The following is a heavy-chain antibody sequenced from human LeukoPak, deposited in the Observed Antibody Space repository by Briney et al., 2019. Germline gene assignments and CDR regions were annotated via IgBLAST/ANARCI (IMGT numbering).Heavy chain of an antibody. CDR3: AKVQAVAAYNWFDP. Sequence: GGSLRLSCAASGFTFRDAWMSWVRQAPGKGLEWVSAISGSGGSTYYADSVKGRFTISRDNSKNTLYLQMNSLRAEDTAVYYCAKVQAVAAYNWFDPWGQGTLVTVSS. V-gene: IGHV3-23*01. J-gene: IGHJ5*02. D-gene: IGHD6-19*01. CDR2: ISGSGGST. CDR1: GFTFRDAW.